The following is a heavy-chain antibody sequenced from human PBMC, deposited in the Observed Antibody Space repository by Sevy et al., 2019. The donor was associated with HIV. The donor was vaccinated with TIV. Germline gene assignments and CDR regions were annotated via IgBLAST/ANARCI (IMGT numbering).Heavy chain of an antibody. Sequence: GGSLRLSCTASGFTVSSNYMSWVRQAPGKGLEWVSVIYSGGSTYYADAVKGRFTISRDNSKNTLYLQMNSLRAEDTAVYYCARLGLWRENAFDIWGQGTMVTVSS. CDR1: GFTVSSNY. J-gene: IGHJ3*02. CDR2: IYSGGST. D-gene: IGHD3-16*01. CDR3: ARLGLWRENAFDI. V-gene: IGHV3-53*01.